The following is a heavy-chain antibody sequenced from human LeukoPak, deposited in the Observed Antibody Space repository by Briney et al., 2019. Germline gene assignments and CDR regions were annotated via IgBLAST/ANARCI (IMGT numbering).Heavy chain of an antibody. CDR1: GFTFSSYG. CDR3: AKGGSYSSSWLDY. J-gene: IGHJ4*02. CDR2: IWYDGSNK. Sequence: GRSLRLSCATSGFTFSSYGMHWVRQAPGKGLEWVAVIWYDGSNKYYADSVKGRFTISRDNSKNTLYLQMNGLRAEDTAVYYCAKGGSYSSSWLDYWGQGTLVTVSS. D-gene: IGHD6-13*01. V-gene: IGHV3-33*06.